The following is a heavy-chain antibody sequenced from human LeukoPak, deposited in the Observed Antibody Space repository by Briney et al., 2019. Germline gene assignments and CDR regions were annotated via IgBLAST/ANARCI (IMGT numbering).Heavy chain of an antibody. CDR1: GFTFSTYW. CDR3: ARGITSGPRRYDVRNFDY. J-gene: IGHJ4*02. D-gene: IGHD5-12*01. Sequence: PGGSLRLSCAASGFTFSTYWMMWVRQAPGKGLEWVANINEDGSEKYYADSVEGRFTISRDNAKNSLDLQMSSLRADDMAVYYCARGITSGPRRYDVRNFDYWGQGTPVTVSS. CDR2: INEDGSEK. V-gene: IGHV3-7*01.